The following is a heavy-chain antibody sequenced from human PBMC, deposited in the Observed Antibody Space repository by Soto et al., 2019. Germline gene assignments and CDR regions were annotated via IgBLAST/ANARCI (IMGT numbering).Heavy chain of an antibody. CDR2: INGGNGNT. Sequence: GASVKVSCKASGYTFTSYAMHWVRQAPGQRLEWMGWINGGNGNTKYSQKFQGRVTITRDTSASTAYMELSSLRSEDTAVYYCATDQQQLVSYYFDYWGQGTLVTVS. J-gene: IGHJ4*02. D-gene: IGHD6-13*01. CDR3: ATDQQQLVSYYFDY. V-gene: IGHV1-3*01. CDR1: GYTFTSYA.